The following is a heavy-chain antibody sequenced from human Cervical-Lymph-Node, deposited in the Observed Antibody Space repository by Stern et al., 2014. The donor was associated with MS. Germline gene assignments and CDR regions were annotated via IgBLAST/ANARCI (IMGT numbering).Heavy chain of an antibody. J-gene: IGHJ4*02. CDR2: INPAIGGT. Sequence: EQLVQSGAEVKKPGASVKVSCKTSGYTFTDHYLHWVRQAPGQGLEWMGRINPAIGGTNIAQKFQGRVTMTRDTSISTAYMELTRLEPDDTAVYYCARPDRYRSDISCRISDYWGQGTLVTVSS. D-gene: IGHD6-19*01. CDR3: ARPDRYRSDISCRISDY. CDR1: GYTFTDHY. V-gene: IGHV1-2*06.